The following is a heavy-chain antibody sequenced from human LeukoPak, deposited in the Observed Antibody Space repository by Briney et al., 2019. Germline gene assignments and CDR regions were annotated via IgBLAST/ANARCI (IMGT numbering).Heavy chain of an antibody. CDR2: MNPNSGNT. CDR1: GYTFTSYD. D-gene: IGHD6-19*01. CDR3: ARGGRGWAPYYYYYMGV. V-gene: IGHV1-8*03. Sequence: GASVKVSCKASGYTFTSYDINWVRQATGQGLEWMGWMNPNSGNTGYAQKFQGRVTITRNTSISTAYMELSSLRSEDTAVYYCARGGRGWAPYYYYYMGVWGKGTTVTVSS. J-gene: IGHJ6*03.